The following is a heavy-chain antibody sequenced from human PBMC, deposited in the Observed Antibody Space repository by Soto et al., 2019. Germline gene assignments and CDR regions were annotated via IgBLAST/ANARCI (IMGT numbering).Heavy chain of an antibody. CDR1: GFTFSGYA. V-gene: IGHV3-30*04. CDR2: ILFDGRNK. Sequence: PGGSLRLSCAASGFTFSGYAMHWVRQAPGKGLEWVASILFDGRNKYYADSVKGRFTISRDNSKSTLYLQVNSLRAEDTAVYYCARAPSTVGYWGQGTQVTVSS. CDR3: ARAPSTVGY. D-gene: IGHD4-17*01. J-gene: IGHJ4*02.